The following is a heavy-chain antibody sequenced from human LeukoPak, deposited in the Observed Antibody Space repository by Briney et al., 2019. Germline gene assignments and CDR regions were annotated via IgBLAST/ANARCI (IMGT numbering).Heavy chain of an antibody. V-gene: IGHV1-8*03. D-gene: IGHD1-14*01. J-gene: IGHJ6*03. Sequence: GASVKVSCQASGYTFPSYDINWVRQATGQGLEWMGWMNPNSGNPGYAQKLQGRVTITRNTSIRTVYMELSCLRSEDTAVYYCARGRTSRIGPHYYYYYYMDVGGKGTTVTVSS. CDR2: MNPNSGNP. CDR3: ARGRTSRIGPHYYYYYYMDV. CDR1: GYTFPSYD.